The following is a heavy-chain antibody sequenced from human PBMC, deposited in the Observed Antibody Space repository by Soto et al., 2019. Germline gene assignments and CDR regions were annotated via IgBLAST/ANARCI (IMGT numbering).Heavy chain of an antibody. D-gene: IGHD6-19*01. CDR3: AGDGQWPFPDLSY. J-gene: IGHJ4*02. CDR1: GVTYARYF. Sequence: GGSLRLSCAASGVTYARYFMSWVRQAPGKGLEWVAVISGSGGTTKYADSVKGGFTISRDNSRNTLYLQMNSLSADDPAVYYCAGDGQWPFPDLSYWGQGTLVTVSS. CDR2: ISGSGGTT. V-gene: IGHV3-23*01.